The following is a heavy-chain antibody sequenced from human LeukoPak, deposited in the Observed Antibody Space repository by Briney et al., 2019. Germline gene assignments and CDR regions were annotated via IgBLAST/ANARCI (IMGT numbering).Heavy chain of an antibody. V-gene: IGHV4-4*07. Sequence: PSETLSLTCTVSGGSISTYYWSWIRQPAGKGLEWIGRIYTSGSTNYNPSLKSRVTMSVDTSKNQFSLKLSSVTAADTAVYYCARTPRGAFGELLGWFDPWGQGTLVTVSS. CDR1: GGSISTYY. CDR3: ARTPRGAFGELLGWFDP. J-gene: IGHJ5*02. CDR2: IYTSGST. D-gene: IGHD3-10*01.